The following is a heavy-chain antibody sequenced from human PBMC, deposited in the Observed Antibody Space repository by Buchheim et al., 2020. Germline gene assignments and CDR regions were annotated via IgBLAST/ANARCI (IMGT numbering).Heavy chain of an antibody. CDR3: ANDGSGSYQVHALDI. CDR1: GFTFSSYG. J-gene: IGHJ3*02. D-gene: IGHD3-10*01. V-gene: IGHV3-30*18. Sequence: QVQLVESGGGVVQPGRSLRLSCAASGFTFSSYGMHWVRQAPGKGLEWVAVISYDGSQKYYADSVKGRFGISRDNSKNTLYLQMNSLRAEDTAVYYCANDGSGSYQVHALDIWGQGT. CDR2: ISYDGSQK.